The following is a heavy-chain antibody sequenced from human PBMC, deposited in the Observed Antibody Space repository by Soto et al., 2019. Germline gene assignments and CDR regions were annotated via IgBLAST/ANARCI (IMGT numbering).Heavy chain of an antibody. Sequence: QVQLVLSGAEVRKPGSSVKVSCKASGDTLSHYGISWVRQAPGQGLEWMGGTTPIIGTTDYAQKFQGRLTITADESTTTTYMDLSSLRFDDTTVYYCATGESSDTRDQWGQGTLVTVSS. CDR1: GDTLSHYG. J-gene: IGHJ4*02. D-gene: IGHD6-19*01. V-gene: IGHV1-69*01. CDR2: TTPIIGTT. CDR3: ATGESSDTRDQ.